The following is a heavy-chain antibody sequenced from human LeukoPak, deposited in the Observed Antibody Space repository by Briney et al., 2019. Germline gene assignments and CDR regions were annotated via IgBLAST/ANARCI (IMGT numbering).Heavy chain of an antibody. CDR2: INPNTGAT. V-gene: IGHV1-2*06. J-gene: IGHJ4*02. CDR1: GYTLTGYY. Sequence: WASVKVSCKASGYTLTGYYLHWVRQAPGQGLEWMGRINPNTGATHSAQKFQGRITMTRDTSISTAYMDLSRLRSDDTAVYYCARDRVGSGWPRPYYFEVWGQGTLVTASS. CDR3: ARDRVGSGWPRPYYFEV. D-gene: IGHD6-19*01.